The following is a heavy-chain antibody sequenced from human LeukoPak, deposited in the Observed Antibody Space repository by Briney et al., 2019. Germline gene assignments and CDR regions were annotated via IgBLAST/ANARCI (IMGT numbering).Heavy chain of an antibody. J-gene: IGHJ3*02. V-gene: IGHV1-18*01. CDR2: ISAYNGNT. CDR1: GYTFTSYG. CDR3: ARGEELPGPTTVTAFWAFDI. Sequence: ASVKVSCKASGYTFTSYGISWVRQAPGQGLEWMGWISAYNGNTNYAQKLQGRVTITRDTSASTAYMELSSLRSEDTAVYYCARGEELPGPTTVTAFWAFDIWGQGTMVTVSS. D-gene: IGHD4-17*01.